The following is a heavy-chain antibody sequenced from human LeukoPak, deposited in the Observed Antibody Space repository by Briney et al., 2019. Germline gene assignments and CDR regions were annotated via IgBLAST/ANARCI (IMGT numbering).Heavy chain of an antibody. V-gene: IGHV3-74*01. CDR3: ARDPRLRYFDWATYYGMDV. CDR1: GFTFSSYW. Sequence: GGSLRLSCAVSGFTFSSYWMHWVRQAPGKGLVWVSRINTDGGSTTYADSVKGRFTISRDNAKNTLYLQMNSLRAEDTAVYYCARDPRLRYFDWATYYGMDVWGQGTTVTVSS. CDR2: INTDGGST. J-gene: IGHJ6*02. D-gene: IGHD3-9*01.